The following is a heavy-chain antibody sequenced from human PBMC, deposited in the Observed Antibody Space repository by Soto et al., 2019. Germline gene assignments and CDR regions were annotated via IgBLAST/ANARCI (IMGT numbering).Heavy chain of an antibody. Sequence: SETLSLTCTVSGGSIRSGDYYWSWIRQHPGKGLEWIGYIYYSGSTYYNPSLKSRVTISVDTSKNQFSLKLSSVTAADTAVYYCARWWSGSRQGFDPWGQGTLVTSPQ. CDR1: GGSIRSGDYY. D-gene: IGHD3-3*01. CDR2: IYYSGST. J-gene: IGHJ5*02. CDR3: ARWWSGSRQGFDP. V-gene: IGHV4-31*03.